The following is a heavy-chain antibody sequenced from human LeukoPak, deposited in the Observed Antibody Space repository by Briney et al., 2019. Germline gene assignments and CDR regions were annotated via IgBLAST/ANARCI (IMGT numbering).Heavy chain of an antibody. CDR3: ARFTSGSGSYYPDAFDI. J-gene: IGHJ3*02. CDR1: GFTVSSNY. Sequence: GGSLRLSCAASGFTVSSNYMSWVRQAPGKGLEWVSVIYSGGSTYYADSVKGRFTISRDNSKNTLYLQMNSLRAEDTAVYYCARFTSGSGSYYPDAFDIWGQGTMVTVSS. D-gene: IGHD1-26*01. V-gene: IGHV3-53*01. CDR2: IYSGGST.